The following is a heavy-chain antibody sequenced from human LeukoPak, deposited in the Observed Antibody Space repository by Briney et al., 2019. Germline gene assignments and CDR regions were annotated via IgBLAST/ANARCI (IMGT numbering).Heavy chain of an antibody. J-gene: IGHJ2*01. D-gene: IGHD6-19*01. V-gene: IGHV4-34*01. CDR1: GGSISGSDYY. CDR2: INHSGST. CDR3: ARHVAVAGRHNRYFDL. Sequence: PSETLSLTCTVSGGSISGSDYYWTWIRQPPGKGLEWIGEINHSGSTNYNPSLKSRVTISVDTSKNQFSLKLSSVTAADTAVYYCARHVAVAGRHNRYFDLWGRGTLVTVSS.